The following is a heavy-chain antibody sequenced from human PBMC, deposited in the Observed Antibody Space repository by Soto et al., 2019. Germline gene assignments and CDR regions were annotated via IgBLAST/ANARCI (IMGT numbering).Heavy chain of an antibody. CDR1: GGSISSSSYY. Sequence: PSETLSLTCTVSGGSISSSSYYWGWIRQPPGKGLEWIGSIYYSGSTYYNPSLKSRVTISVDTSKNQFPLKLSSVTAADTAVYYCARQLGMIDPWGQGTLVTVSS. CDR3: ARQLGMIDP. D-gene: IGHD3-3*02. V-gene: IGHV4-39*01. J-gene: IGHJ5*02. CDR2: IYYSGST.